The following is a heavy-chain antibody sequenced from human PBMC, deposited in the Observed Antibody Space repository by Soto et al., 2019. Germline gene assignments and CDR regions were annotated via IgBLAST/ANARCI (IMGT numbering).Heavy chain of an antibody. J-gene: IGHJ6*02. V-gene: IGHV1-46*01. D-gene: IGHD3-10*01. CDR3: ARDGSRYYGSGSYGMDV. Sequence: ASVKVSCKASGYTFTSYYMHWVRQAPGQRFEWLGIINPSGGSTSYAQKFQGRVTMTRDTSTSTVYMELSSLRSEDTAVYYCARDGSRYYGSGSYGMDVWGQGTTVTVSS. CDR2: INPSGGST. CDR1: GYTFTSYY.